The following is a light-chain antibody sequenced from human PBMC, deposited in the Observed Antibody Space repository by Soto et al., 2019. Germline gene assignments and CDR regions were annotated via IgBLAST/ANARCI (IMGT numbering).Light chain of an antibody. CDR1: RSNIGSNT. CDR3: AAWDDSLNGVV. Sequence: QSVLTQPPSASGTPGQRVTISCSGRRSNIGSNTVNWYQQLPGTDPKLLIYSNNQRPSGTPDRFSGSKSGTSASLAISGIKSEDEADYYCAAWDDSLNGVVFGGGTKLTVL. V-gene: IGLV1-44*01. J-gene: IGLJ2*01. CDR2: SNN.